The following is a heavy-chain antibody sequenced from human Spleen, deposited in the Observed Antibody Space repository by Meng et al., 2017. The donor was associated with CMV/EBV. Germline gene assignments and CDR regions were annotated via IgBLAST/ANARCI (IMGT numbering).Heavy chain of an antibody. CDR2: INSDTGNP. CDR3: AREGDSGTYQY. Sequence: QVQLVQSGSELKKPGASVKVSCKASGYTFTTYAINWVRQAPGQGVEWMGWINSDTGNPMYAQGFTGRFVSSLDTSVNTAYLQISSLKAEDTAVYYCAREGDSGTYQYWGQGTLVTVSS. D-gene: IGHD1-26*01. CDR1: GYTFTTYA. V-gene: IGHV7-4-1*02. J-gene: IGHJ4*02.